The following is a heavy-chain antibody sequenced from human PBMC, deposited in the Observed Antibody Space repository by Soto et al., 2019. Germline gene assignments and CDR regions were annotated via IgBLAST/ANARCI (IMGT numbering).Heavy chain of an antibody. Sequence: QITLKESGPTLVKPTQTLTLTCTFSGFSLNTSGVGVRWVRQPPGRALEWLAVIYWTDDKRYSPSLKSRLSITKDTSKNQVVLTMTNMDPMDTAIFFCAHKLPVTTSAFDIWGQGTMVTVSS. CDR1: GFSLNTSGVG. CDR2: IYWTDDK. D-gene: IGHD4-17*01. CDR3: AHKLPVTTSAFDI. V-gene: IGHV2-5*01. J-gene: IGHJ3*02.